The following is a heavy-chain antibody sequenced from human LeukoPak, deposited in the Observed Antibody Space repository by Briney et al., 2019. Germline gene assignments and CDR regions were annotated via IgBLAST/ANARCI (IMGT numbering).Heavy chain of an antibody. CDR2: IKQDGSEK. CDR3: ARRGTSSSWAHFDY. Sequence: PGGSLRLSCAVSGFTVSSNLMTWVRQAPGKGLEWVAKIKQDGSEKYCVDSVKGRFTISRDNARNSVYLQMNSLGAEDTAVYYCARRGTSSSWAHFDYWGQGTLVTVSS. D-gene: IGHD6-13*01. J-gene: IGHJ4*02. V-gene: IGHV3-7*05. CDR1: GFTVSSNL.